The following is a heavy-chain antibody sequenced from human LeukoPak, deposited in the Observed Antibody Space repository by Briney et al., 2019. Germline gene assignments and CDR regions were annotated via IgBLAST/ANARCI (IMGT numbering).Heavy chain of an antibody. CDR2: INPSGGST. Sequence: ASVKVSCKASGYTFTSYYMHWVRQAPGQGLEWMGIINPSGGSTSYAQKFQGRVTMTRDTSISTAYMELSRLRSDDTAVYYCARVPLLSSGRINWFDPWGQGTLVTVSS. V-gene: IGHV1-46*01. CDR1: GYTFTSYY. J-gene: IGHJ5*02. D-gene: IGHD6-19*01. CDR3: ARVPLLSSGRINWFDP.